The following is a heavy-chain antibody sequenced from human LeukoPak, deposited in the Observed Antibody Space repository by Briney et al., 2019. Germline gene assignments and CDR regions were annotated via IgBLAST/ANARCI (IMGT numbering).Heavy chain of an antibody. Sequence: ASVKVSCKASGYTFTSYAMHWVRQAPGQRLEWMGWINAGNGNTKYSQEFQGRVTITRDTSASTAYMELSSLRSEDMAVYYCARAYVWGSPFDYWGQGTLVTVSS. V-gene: IGHV1-3*03. CDR3: ARAYVWGSPFDY. J-gene: IGHJ4*02. CDR1: GYTFTSYA. D-gene: IGHD3-16*01. CDR2: INAGNGNT.